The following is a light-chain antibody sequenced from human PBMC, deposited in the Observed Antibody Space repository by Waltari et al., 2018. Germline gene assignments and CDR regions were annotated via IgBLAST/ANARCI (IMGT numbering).Light chain of an antibody. Sequence: QSVLTQPPSASGPPGPRVSFSCPGTSSNIGSNTVNWYQHLPGPAPKLLIHTNNQRPSGVPDRFSGSKSGTSASLAISGLRSEDEADYFCAAWDDSLDVWVFGGGTKLTVL. CDR3: AAWDDSLDVWV. CDR1: SSNIGSNT. J-gene: IGLJ3*02. V-gene: IGLV1-44*01. CDR2: TNN.